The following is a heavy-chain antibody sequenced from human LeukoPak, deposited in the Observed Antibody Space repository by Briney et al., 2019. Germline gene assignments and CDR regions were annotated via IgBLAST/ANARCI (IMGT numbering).Heavy chain of an antibody. J-gene: IGHJ4*02. CDR1: GGSISSSSYY. V-gene: IGHV4-39*07. D-gene: IGHD3-22*01. Sequence: SETLSLTCTVSGGSISSSSYYWSWIRQPPGKGLEWIGEINHSGSTNYNPSLKSRVTISVDTSKNQFSLKLSSVTAADTAVYYCARTPHYYDSSGYDYWGQGTLVTVSS. CDR2: INHSGST. CDR3: ARTPHYYDSSGYDY.